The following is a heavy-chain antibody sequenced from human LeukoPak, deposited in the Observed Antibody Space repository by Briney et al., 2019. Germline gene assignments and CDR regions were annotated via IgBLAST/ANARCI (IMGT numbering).Heavy chain of an antibody. J-gene: IGHJ4*02. D-gene: IGHD2-2*01. V-gene: IGHV5-51*01. CDR3: ARRYCSNNTCYGGDFDY. Sequence: GKSLKISCKGSGYSFTSYWIGWVRQMPGKGLEWMGIIYPGDSDTRYSPSFQGQVTISADKSISTAYLQWSSLKASDTAMYYCARRYCSNNTCYGGDFDYWGQGTLVTVSS. CDR1: GYSFTSYW. CDR2: IYPGDSDT.